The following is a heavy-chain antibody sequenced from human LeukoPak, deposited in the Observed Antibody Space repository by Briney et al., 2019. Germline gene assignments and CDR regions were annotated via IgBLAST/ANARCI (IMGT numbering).Heavy chain of an antibody. CDR1: GCTFTNYY. J-gene: IGHJ5*02. CDR2: INPSGGTT. Sequence: GASVNLSCKTSGCTFTNYYIHWVRQAPGHGLEWMGIINPSGGTTNYAQKFQGRVTMTRDTSTSTVSMDLSSLTSDDTAIYYCARDAYRDGSGSSPNWFDPWGQGILVTVSS. CDR3: ARDAYRDGSGSSPNWFDP. D-gene: IGHD3-22*01. V-gene: IGHV1-46*01.